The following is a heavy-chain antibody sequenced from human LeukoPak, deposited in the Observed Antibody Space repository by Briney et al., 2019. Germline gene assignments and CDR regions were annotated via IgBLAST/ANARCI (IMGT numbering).Heavy chain of an antibody. J-gene: IGHJ6*03. D-gene: IGHD3-10*01. CDR2: INHSGST. Sequence: PSETLSLTCAVYGGSFSGYYWSWIRQPPGKGLEWIGEINHSGSTNYNPSLKSRVTISVDTSKNQFSLKLSSVTAADTAVYYCARHGAEGEYYYYYCMDVWGKGTTVTVSS. CDR3: ARHGAEGEYYYYYCMDV. CDR1: GGSFSGYY. V-gene: IGHV4-34*01.